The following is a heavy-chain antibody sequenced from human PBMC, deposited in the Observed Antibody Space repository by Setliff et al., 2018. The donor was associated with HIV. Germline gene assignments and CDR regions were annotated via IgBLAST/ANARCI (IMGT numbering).Heavy chain of an antibody. CDR2: MSTYNGNT. V-gene: IGHV1-18*01. J-gene: IGHJ5*02. CDR1: GYTFTSYD. Sequence: ASVKVSCKASGYTFTSYDISWVRQAPGQGLEWMGWMSTYNGNTNYAQKVQGRVTMTTDTSTSTVYMELNSLGSGDTAVYYCARGGPARVALLYWFDPWGQGTLVTVSS. D-gene: IGHD2-21*01. CDR3: ARGGPARVALLYWFDP.